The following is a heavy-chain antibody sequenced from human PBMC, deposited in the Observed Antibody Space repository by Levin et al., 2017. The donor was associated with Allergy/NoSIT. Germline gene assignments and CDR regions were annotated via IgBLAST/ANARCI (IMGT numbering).Heavy chain of an antibody. D-gene: IGHD3-9*01. J-gene: IGHJ1*01. CDR2: INTDGSST. Sequence: GGSLRLSCTASAFTFSSYWMHWVRQAPGKGLVWVSRINTDGSSTNYADSVKGRFTISRDNAKNTLYLQMNSLRGDDTAVYYCVRDPAPGYYDSLTGNYNGYDCWGQGTLVTVSS. CDR1: AFTFSSYW. V-gene: IGHV3-74*01. CDR3: VRDPAPGYYDSLTGNYNGYDC.